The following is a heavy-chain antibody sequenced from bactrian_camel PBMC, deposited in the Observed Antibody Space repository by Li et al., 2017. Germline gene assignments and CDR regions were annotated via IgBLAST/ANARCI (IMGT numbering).Heavy chain of an antibody. D-gene: IGHD3*01. J-gene: IGHJ4*01. Sequence: HVQLVESGGGSVQDGGSLRLSCVASGDTIGRYCMGWFRQIPDKEREGVAGVLRSGFVTYIADSVKGRFTISQSNAENTLYLQMNNLKPEDTAMYHCAAGFNGRKCLRSRLFADVDYQGQGTQVTVS. CDR1: GDTIGRYC. V-gene: IGHV3S55*01. CDR3: AAGFNGRKCLRSRLFADVDY. CDR2: VLRSGFVT.